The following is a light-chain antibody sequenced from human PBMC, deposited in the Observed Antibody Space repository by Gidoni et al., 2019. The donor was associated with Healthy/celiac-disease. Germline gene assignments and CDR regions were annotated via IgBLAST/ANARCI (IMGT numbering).Light chain of an antibody. CDR1: SSNLGAGYD. Sequence: QSVLTQPPSVPGAPGPRVTISCTGSSSNLGAGYDVPWYQQLPGTAPNLLIYGNSNRPSGVPDRFSGSKSGTSASLAITGLQAEDEADYYCQSYDSSLSGSVFGGGTKLTVL. CDR3: QSYDSSLSGSV. V-gene: IGLV1-40*01. J-gene: IGLJ2*01. CDR2: GNS.